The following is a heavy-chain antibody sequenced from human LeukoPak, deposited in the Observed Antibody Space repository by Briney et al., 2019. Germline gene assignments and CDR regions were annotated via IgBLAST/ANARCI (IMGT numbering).Heavy chain of an antibody. Sequence: ASVKVSCKASGYTFSGYYMHWVRQAPGQGLEWMGWNSNSGGTNYAQKFQGRVTMTRDTSISTTYMELTSLKSDDTAVYYCARDLAGDGLSYFDYWGQGTLVTVSS. V-gene: IGHV1-2*02. CDR2: NSNSGGT. CDR3: ARDLAGDGLSYFDY. J-gene: IGHJ4*02. D-gene: IGHD6-19*01. CDR1: GYTFSGYY.